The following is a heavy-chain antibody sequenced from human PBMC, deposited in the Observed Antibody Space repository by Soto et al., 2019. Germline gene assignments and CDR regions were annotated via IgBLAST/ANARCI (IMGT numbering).Heavy chain of an antibody. CDR1: GGSISSDNYH. CDR2: IYYSGSI. J-gene: IGHJ6*02. D-gene: IGHD2-21*02. CDR3: AREDDGGDSDYYGLDV. Sequence: QVQLQQSGPGLVKPSQTLSLTCTVSGGSISSDNYHWTWIRQSPGKGLEWIGYIYYSGSIFYNPSFKSRVTISMDTSKKQFSLQLSSVTAADTAVYFCAREDDGGDSDYYGLDVWGQGTTVTVSS. V-gene: IGHV4-30-4*08.